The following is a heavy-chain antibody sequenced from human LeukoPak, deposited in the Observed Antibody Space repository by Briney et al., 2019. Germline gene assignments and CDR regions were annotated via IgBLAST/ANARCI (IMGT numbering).Heavy chain of an antibody. CDR3: ARDPYPAGSGSSPYYYGMDV. CDR1: GCIFTGYF. CDR2: INPNSDDT. V-gene: IGHV1-2*06. D-gene: IGHD3-10*01. Sequence: ASVKVSCKASGCIFTGYFMHWVRQAPGQGLEWMGRINPNSDDTNYAQQFQGRVTMTRDTSISTAYMELSSLRSEDTAVYYCARDPYPAGSGSSPYYYGMDVWGQGTTVTVSS. J-gene: IGHJ6*02.